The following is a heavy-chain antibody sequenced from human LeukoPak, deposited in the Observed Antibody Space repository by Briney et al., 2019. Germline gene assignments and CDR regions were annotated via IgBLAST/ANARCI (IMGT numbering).Heavy chain of an antibody. CDR3: ASEGGGERDSIGYYPEFDR. J-gene: IGHJ4*02. Sequence: ASVKVSCKASGGTFSSYAISWVRQAPGQGLEWMGGIIPIFGTANYAQKFQGRVTITADESTSTAYMELSSLRSEDTAVYYCASEGGGERDSIGYYPEFDRWGQGTLVTVSS. V-gene: IGHV1-69*13. CDR1: GGTFSSYA. CDR2: IIPIFGTA. D-gene: IGHD3-22*01.